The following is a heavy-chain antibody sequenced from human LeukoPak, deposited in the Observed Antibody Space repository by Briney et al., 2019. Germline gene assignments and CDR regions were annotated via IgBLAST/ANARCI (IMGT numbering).Heavy chain of an antibody. Sequence: GGSLRLSCAASGFTFSDYYMSWIRQAPGKGLEWVSYISGTDNTIYYADSVKGRFTMSRDNAKNSLYLQMNSLRAEDTAVYYCTRDGSNGYHPLGWFDYWGQEPWSPSPQ. CDR1: GFTFSDYY. D-gene: IGHD3-16*01. J-gene: IGHJ4*01. CDR2: ISGTDNTI. V-gene: IGHV3-11*01. CDR3: TRDGSNGYHPLGWFDY.